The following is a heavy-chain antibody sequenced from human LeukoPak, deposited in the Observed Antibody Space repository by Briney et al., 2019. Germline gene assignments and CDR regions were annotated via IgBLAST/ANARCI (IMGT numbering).Heavy chain of an antibody. J-gene: IGHJ5*02. D-gene: IGHD6-6*01. Sequence: ASVKVSCKASGYTFTGYYMHWVRQAPGQGLEWMGWINTNTGNPTYAQGFTGRFVFSLDTSVSTAYLQISSLKAEDTAVYYCARDIPYSSSSNNWFDPWGQGTLVTVSS. CDR1: GYTFTGYY. V-gene: IGHV7-4-1*02. CDR3: ARDIPYSSSSNNWFDP. CDR2: INTNTGNP.